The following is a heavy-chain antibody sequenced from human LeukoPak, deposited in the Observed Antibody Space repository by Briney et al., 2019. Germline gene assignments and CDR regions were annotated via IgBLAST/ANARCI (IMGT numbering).Heavy chain of an antibody. CDR3: ARQPHFYGVTSSFDY. CDR1: GGSISSYY. V-gene: IGHV4-59*01. CDR2: IYYSGST. J-gene: IGHJ4*02. D-gene: IGHD2-21*02. Sequence: PSETLSLTCTVSGGSISSYYWSWIRQPPGKGLEWIGYIYYSGSTNYNPSLKSRVTISVDTSKNQFSLKLSSVTAADTAVYYCARQPHFYGVTSSFDYWGQGTLVTVSS.